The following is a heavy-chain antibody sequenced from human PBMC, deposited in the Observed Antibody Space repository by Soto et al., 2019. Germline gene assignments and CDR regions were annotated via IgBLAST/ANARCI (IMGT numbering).Heavy chain of an antibody. D-gene: IGHD2-2*01. CDR1: GYLFTSSD. V-gene: IGHV1-8*01. CDR2: MNPYSGNT. J-gene: IGHJ6*02. CDR3: ARMGVVHPGYYGGMDV. Sequence: XSVKVSCKASGYLFTSSDINWVRQATGQGLEWMGWMNPYSGNTAYAQKFQGRVAMSRNTSLGTAYMELSGLKSEDTAVYYCARMGVVHPGYYGGMDVWGQGTTVTVSS.